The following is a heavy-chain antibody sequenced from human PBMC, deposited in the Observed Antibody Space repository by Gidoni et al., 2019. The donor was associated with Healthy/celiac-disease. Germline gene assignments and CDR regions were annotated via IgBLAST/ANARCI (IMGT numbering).Heavy chain of an antibody. CDR3: ARGLGDYVIYLFDY. V-gene: IGHV3-7*01. CDR1: GFTFSSYW. J-gene: IGHJ4*02. Sequence: EVQLVESGGGLVQPGGSLRLSCAASGFTFSSYWMSWVRQAPGKGLEWVANIKQDGSEKYYVDSVKGRFTISRDNAKNSLYLQMNSLRAEDTAVYYCARGLGDYVIYLFDYWGQGTLVTVSS. CDR2: IKQDGSEK. D-gene: IGHD4-17*01.